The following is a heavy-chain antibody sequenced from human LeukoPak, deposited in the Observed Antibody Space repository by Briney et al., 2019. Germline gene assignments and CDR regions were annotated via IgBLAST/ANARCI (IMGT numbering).Heavy chain of an antibody. CDR1: GLTFSGYA. J-gene: IGHJ4*02. Sequence: GGPLSLSCEASGLTFSGYALTWFPKAPGKGLDWASAFSGSGGSTYYADSVKGRFTISRDNSKNTLYLQMNSLRAEDTAVYYCAKDQWLQNKGSPGFDYWGQGTLVTVSS. V-gene: IGHV3-23*01. CDR3: AKDQWLQNKGSPGFDY. D-gene: IGHD5-24*01. CDR2: FSGSGGST.